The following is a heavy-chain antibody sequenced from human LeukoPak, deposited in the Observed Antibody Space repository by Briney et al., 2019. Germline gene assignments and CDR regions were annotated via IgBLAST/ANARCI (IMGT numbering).Heavy chain of an antibody. D-gene: IGHD3-9*01. CDR3: ARGDFDWLLFPY. CDR2: IYYSGST. Sequence: SETLSLTCTVSGGSISSYYWSWIRQPPGKGLEWIGYIYYSGSTNYNPSLKSRVTISVDTSKNQFSLKLSSVPAADTAVYYCARGDFDWLLFPYWGQGTLVTVSS. J-gene: IGHJ4*02. CDR1: GGSISSYY. V-gene: IGHV4-59*01.